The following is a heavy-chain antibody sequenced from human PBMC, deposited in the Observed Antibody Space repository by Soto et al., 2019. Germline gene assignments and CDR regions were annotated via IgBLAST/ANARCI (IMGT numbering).Heavy chain of an antibody. J-gene: IGHJ6*02. V-gene: IGHV2-70*01. Sequence: GSGPTLVNPTQTLTLTCTFSGFSLSTSGMCVSWIRQPPGKALEWLALIDWDDDKYYSTSLKTRLTISKDTSKNQVVLTMTNMDPVDTATYYCARSMVRGPSDGMDVWGQGTTVTVSS. CDR2: IDWDDDK. D-gene: IGHD3-10*01. CDR1: GFSLSTSGMC. CDR3: ARSMVRGPSDGMDV.